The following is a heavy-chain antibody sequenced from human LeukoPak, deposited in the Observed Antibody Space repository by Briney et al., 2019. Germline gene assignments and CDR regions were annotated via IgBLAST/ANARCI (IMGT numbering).Heavy chain of an antibody. Sequence: GGSLRLACAASGRTFSSWMSWARQAPGKGLEWVANINQEGGEKHYVDSGKGRFTISRDNAKNSVYLQMNSLRAEDTAVYYCARDLRAADYYYFYDLDVWGQGTTVTVSS. V-gene: IGHV3-7*01. D-gene: IGHD6-13*01. CDR3: ARDLRAADYYYFYDLDV. J-gene: IGHJ6*02. CDR2: INQEGGEK. CDR1: GRTFSSW.